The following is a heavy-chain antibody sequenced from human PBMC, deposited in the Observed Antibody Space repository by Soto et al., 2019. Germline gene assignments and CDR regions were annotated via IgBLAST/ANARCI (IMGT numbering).Heavy chain of an antibody. D-gene: IGHD3-3*01. J-gene: IGHJ6*02. CDR3: ARDGPPTTTGVGLSYAMDV. CDR2: INPSGGRI. Sequence: QMQLVQSGAEVKKPGASVKVSCKASGYTFTSYQMHWVRQAPGQGLEWMGIINPSGGRITYAPRFQGRVMMTRETSTNTVYMELRSLRSEDTAVYYCARDGPPTTTGVGLSYAMDVWGQGTTVTVS. V-gene: IGHV1-46*01. CDR1: GYTFTSYQ.